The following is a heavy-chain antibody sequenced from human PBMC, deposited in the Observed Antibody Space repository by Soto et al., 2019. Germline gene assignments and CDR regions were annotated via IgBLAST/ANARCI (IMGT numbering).Heavy chain of an antibody. CDR3: AKGGHIDF. J-gene: IGHJ4*02. V-gene: IGHV3-7*03. Sequence: GWSLRLSCAASGFTFATYWMSWVRQAPGKGLEWVANMKADGSETYYVDSVKGRFTISRDNAKTSLYLQMNSLRAEDTAVYYCAKGGHIDFCGPGTLVTVSS. D-gene: IGHD3-16*01. CDR1: GFTFATYW. CDR2: MKADGSET.